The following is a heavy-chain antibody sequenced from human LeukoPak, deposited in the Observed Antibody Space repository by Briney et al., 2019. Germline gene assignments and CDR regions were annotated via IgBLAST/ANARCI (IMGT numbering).Heavy chain of an antibody. CDR1: GFTFTNAW. CDR3: TTLIGPPEDYSDT. Sequence: KPGGSLRLSCVASGFTFTNAWMSWFRQAPGRGLEGVGRVKSKDFGQKIDYAAPVKGTFNISRDDSKVTLYLQMNSLNTEDTALYYCTTLIGPPEDYSDTWGEGGLVTVSS. D-gene: IGHD3-22*01. V-gene: IGHV3-15*01. CDR2: VKSKDFGQKI. J-gene: IGHJ5*02.